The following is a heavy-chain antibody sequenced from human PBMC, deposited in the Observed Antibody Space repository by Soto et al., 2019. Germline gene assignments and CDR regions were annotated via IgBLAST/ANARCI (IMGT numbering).Heavy chain of an antibody. D-gene: IGHD6-19*01. V-gene: IGHV3-30-3*01. CDR3: ARDLDSSGWSHYFDY. CDR1: GFTFSSYA. J-gene: IGHJ4*02. CDR2: KSYDGSNK. Sequence: QVQLVESGGGVVQPGRSLRLSCAASGFTFSSYAMHWVRQAPGKGLEWVAVKSYDGSNKYYADSVKDRFTISRDNSKNTLYVQMNSLSAEDTAVYYCARDLDSSGWSHYFDYWGQGTLVTVSS.